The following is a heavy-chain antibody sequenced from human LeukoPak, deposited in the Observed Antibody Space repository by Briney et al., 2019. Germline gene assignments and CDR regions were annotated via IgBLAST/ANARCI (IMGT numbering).Heavy chain of an antibody. V-gene: IGHV3-21*06. CDR1: GFTFSSYS. D-gene: IGHD1-26*01. J-gene: IGHJ4*02. Sequence: GSLRLSCAASGFTFSSYSMNWVRQAPGKGLEWVSSISSSSSYIYYADSVKGRFTISRDNAKNSLYLQMNSLRAEDTAVYYCARRSEWELLSCDYWGQGTLVTVPS. CDR2: ISSSSSYI. CDR3: ARRSEWELLSCDY.